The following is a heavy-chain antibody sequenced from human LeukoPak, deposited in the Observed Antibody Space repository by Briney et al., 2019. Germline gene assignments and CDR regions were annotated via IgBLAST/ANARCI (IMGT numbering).Heavy chain of an antibody. CDR1: GFTFDDYA. Sequence: GGSLRLSCAASGFTFDDYAMHWVRQAPGKGLEWVSGISWNSGSIGYADSVKGRFTISRDNAKNSLYLQMNSLRAEDTALYYCATGNDIAGFDYWGQGTLVTVS. CDR3: ATGNDIAGFDY. D-gene: IGHD6-13*01. V-gene: IGHV3-9*01. J-gene: IGHJ4*02. CDR2: ISWNSGSI.